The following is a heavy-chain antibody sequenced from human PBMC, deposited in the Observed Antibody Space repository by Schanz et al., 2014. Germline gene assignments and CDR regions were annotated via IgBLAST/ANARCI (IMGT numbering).Heavy chain of an antibody. CDR2: TYYRGTT. CDR3: ARVQIGDVYFDS. J-gene: IGHJ4*02. CDR1: GDSISGGGFS. V-gene: IGHV4-30-4*07. D-gene: IGHD2-8*01. Sequence: QVQLQESGPGLVKPSQTLSLTCPVSGDSISGGGFSLGRIRRAPGGGLEWIGDTYYRGTTHYNPSLESRVTISIDKSTDQLSLKLTSVTAADTAVYFCARVQIGDVYFDSWGQGILVTVSS.